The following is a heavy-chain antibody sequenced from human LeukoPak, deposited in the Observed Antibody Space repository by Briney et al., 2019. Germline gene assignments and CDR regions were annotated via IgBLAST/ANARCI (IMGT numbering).Heavy chain of an antibody. CDR1: GYTFTGNF. V-gene: IGHV1-2*02. CDR3: ARDRGVSLRGPLYYYYYYMDV. Sequence: ASVKVSCKTSGYTFTGNFMHWVRQAPGQGPEWMGWINPNNGDTDYAQKFQGRVTMTRVTSITTAYMELSSLRSDDTAVYYCARDRGVSLRGPLYYYYYYMDVWGKGTTVTVSS. D-gene: IGHD3-10*01. CDR2: INPNNGDT. J-gene: IGHJ6*03.